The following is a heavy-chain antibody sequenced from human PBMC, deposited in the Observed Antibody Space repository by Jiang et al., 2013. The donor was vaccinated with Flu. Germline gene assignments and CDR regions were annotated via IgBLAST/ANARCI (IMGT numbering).Heavy chain of an antibody. CDR2: ISGRSTYI. CDR1: GFTFSRHT. Sequence: VQLVESGGGVVKPGGSLRLSCAASGFTFSRHTMNWVRQAPGKGLEWVSSISGRSTYIYHVDSVKGRFTISRDNAKNSLYLHMNNLRVDDTAVYYCARETSDQDDPRLNVGPLSMDVVGPKGPRSPSP. CDR3: ARETSDQDDPRLNVGPLSMDV. D-gene: IGHD1-1*01. V-gene: IGHV3-21*01. J-gene: IGHJ6*02.